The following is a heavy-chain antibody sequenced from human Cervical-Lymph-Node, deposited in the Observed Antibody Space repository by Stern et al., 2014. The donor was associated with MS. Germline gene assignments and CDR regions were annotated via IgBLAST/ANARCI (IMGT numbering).Heavy chain of an antibody. Sequence: VQLVESGAEVKKPGSSVKVSCKASGGTFSSYAISWVRQAPGQGLEWMGGIIPNFGRAKYEQKFQGRVTITADESTSTAYMELSSLRSEDTAVYYCARGELKEGLVRGMDVWGQGTTVTVSS. CDR3: ARGELKEGLVRGMDV. J-gene: IGHJ6*02. D-gene: IGHD1-26*01. V-gene: IGHV1-69*01. CDR2: IIPNFGRA. CDR1: GGTFSSYA.